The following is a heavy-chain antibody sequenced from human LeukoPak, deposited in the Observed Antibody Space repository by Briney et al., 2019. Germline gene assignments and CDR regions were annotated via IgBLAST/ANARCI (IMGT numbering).Heavy chain of an antibody. J-gene: IGHJ4*02. CDR1: GGSISSGVNY. CDR3: ARGRTTIYRFDY. CDR2: IYYSGST. Sequence: SQTLSLTCTVSGGSISSGVNYWSWIPHPPGKALEWIGYIYYSGSTYYNPSLKSRVTISVDTSKNQFSLKLSSVTAADTAVYYCARGRTTIYRFDYWGQGTLVTVSS. V-gene: IGHV4-31*03. D-gene: IGHD3-3*01.